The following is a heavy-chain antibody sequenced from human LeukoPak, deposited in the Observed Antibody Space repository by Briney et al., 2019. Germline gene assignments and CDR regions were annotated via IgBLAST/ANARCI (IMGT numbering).Heavy chain of an antibody. J-gene: IGHJ6*03. CDR2: IIPILGIA. CDR1: GGTFSSYA. Sequence: SVKVSCKASGGTFSSYAISWVRQAPGQGLEWMGRIIPILGIANYAQKFQGRVTITTDESTSTAYMELSSLRSEDTAVYYCARGCVTMVRGYYYMDVWGKGTTVTVSS. D-gene: IGHD3-10*01. V-gene: IGHV1-69*04. CDR3: ARGCVTMVRGYYYMDV.